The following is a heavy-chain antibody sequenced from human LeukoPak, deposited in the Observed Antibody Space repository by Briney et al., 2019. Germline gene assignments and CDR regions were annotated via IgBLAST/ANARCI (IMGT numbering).Heavy chain of an antibody. D-gene: IGHD1-20*01. Sequence: HEASVKVSCKASGYTFTSYAMHWVRQAPGQRLEWMGWINAGNGNTKYSQKFQGRVTITRDTSASTAYMELSSLRSEDTAVYYCASRPADPNSITGRFYGMDVWGQGTTVTVSS. V-gene: IGHV1-3*01. CDR3: ASRPADPNSITGRFYGMDV. J-gene: IGHJ6*02. CDR1: GYTFTSYA. CDR2: INAGNGNT.